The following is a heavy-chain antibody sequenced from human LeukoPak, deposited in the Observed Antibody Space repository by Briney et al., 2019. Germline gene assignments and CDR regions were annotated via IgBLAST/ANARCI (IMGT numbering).Heavy chain of an antibody. CDR1: GYTFTSYG. V-gene: IGHV1-18*01. J-gene: IGHJ4*02. Sequence: GGSVNVSCKASGYTFTSYGISWVRKAPGQGLEWMGWISGYNGNTNYAQKLQGRFTMTTDTSTSPSYIELRGLRSEDPPVYYCAMGWSGYYGDYWGQGTLVTVSS. D-gene: IGHD3-3*01. CDR3: AMGWSGYYGDY. CDR2: ISGYNGNT.